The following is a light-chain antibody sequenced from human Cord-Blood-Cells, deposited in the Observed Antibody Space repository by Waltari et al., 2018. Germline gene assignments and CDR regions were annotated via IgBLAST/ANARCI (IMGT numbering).Light chain of an antibody. CDR3: QQSYSTPIT. J-gene: IGKJ5*01. CDR1: QSMSSY. Sequence: DIQMTQSPSSLSASVGDRVTITCRASQSMSSYLNWDQQKPGKAPKVLIYAASSLQSGVPSRFSGSGSGTDFTLTISSLQPEDFATYYWQQSYSTPITFGQGTRLEIK. V-gene: IGKV1-39*01. CDR2: AAS.